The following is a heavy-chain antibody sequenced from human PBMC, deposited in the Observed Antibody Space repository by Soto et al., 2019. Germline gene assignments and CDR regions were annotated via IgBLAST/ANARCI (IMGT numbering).Heavy chain of an antibody. V-gene: IGHV1-3*01. CDR3: AKDFDYYYYAMDV. CDR2: INAGNGNT. J-gene: IGHJ6*02. CDR1: GYTFTSYA. D-gene: IGHD3-3*01. Sequence: ASVKVSCKASGYTFTSYAIHWVRHAPGKSLEWMGWINAGNGNTRYSEKFQGRVTITRDTSASTAYMDLSSLISEDTAVYYCAKDFDYYYYAMDVWGQGTTVTVSS.